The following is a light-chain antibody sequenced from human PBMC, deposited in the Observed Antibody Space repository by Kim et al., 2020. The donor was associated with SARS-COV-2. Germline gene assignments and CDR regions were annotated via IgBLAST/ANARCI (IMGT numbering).Light chain of an antibody. V-gene: IGKV3-20*01. CDR1: QSVYSTY. CDR2: GAS. CDR3: HHYGSTSYT. J-gene: IGKJ2*01. Sequence: LSPGERATLSCRASQSVYSTYLAWYQQKPGQSPRLLIYGASRRATGIPDRFSGSGSGTDFTLTISRLEPEDFGVFYCHHYGSTSYTFGQGTKLEIK.